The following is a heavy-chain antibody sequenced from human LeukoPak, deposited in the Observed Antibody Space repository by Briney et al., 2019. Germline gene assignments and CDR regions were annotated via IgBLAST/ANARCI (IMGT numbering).Heavy chain of an antibody. CDR1: GFTFSNYA. CDR2: ISNSGGST. V-gene: IGHV3-23*01. J-gene: IGHJ3*02. Sequence: GGSLRLSCAASGFTFSNYAMSWVRQAPGKGLEWVSTISNSGGSTYSADSMKGRFTISRDNSKNTLFLQMSGLGAEDTAVYYCAKQTDTPGSRGGAFDIWGQGTMVTVSS. CDR3: AKQTDTPGSRGGAFDI. D-gene: IGHD2-15*01.